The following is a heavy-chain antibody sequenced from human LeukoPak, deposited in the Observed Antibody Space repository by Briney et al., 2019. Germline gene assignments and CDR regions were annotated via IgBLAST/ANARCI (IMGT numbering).Heavy chain of an antibody. V-gene: IGHV1-2*02. Sequence: VASVKVSCKASGYTFTGYYMHWVRRAPGQGLEWMGWINPNSGGTNYAQKFQGRVTMTRDTSISTAYMELSRLRSDDTAVYYCARSFIAAAVLGDYFDYWGQGTLVTVSS. D-gene: IGHD6-13*01. CDR2: INPNSGGT. J-gene: IGHJ4*02. CDR3: ARSFIAAAVLGDYFDY. CDR1: GYTFTGYY.